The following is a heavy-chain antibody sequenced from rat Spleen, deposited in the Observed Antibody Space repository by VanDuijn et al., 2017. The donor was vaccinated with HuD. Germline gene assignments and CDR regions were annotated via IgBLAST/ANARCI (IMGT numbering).Heavy chain of an antibody. D-gene: IGHD1-6*01. CDR2: IIYDGSRT. CDR3: ATGPRILRIDWFAY. V-gene: IGHV5S10*01. J-gene: IGHJ3*01. Sequence: EVQLVESGGGLVQPGASLKLSCAASGFTFSDYNMAWVRQAPKKGLEWVATIIYDGSRTFYRDSVKGRFTISRDNAKSTLYLQMDSLTSEDTATYYCATGPRILRIDWFAYWRQGTLVTVSS. CDR1: GFTFSDYN.